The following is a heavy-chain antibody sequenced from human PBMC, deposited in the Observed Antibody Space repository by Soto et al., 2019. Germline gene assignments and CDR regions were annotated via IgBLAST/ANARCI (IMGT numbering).Heavy chain of an antibody. V-gene: IGHV4-59*01. Sequence: PSETLSLTCTVSGGSISSYYWSWIRQPPGKGLEWIGYIYYSGSTNYNPSLKSRVTISVDTSKNQFSLKLSSVTAADTAVYYCARDHPDSSGYYFLDYWGQGTLVTVSS. CDR2: IYYSGST. CDR3: ARDHPDSSGYYFLDY. CDR1: GGSISSYY. J-gene: IGHJ4*02. D-gene: IGHD3-22*01.